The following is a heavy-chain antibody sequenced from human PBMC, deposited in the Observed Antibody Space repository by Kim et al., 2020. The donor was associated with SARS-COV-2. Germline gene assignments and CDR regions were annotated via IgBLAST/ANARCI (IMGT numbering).Heavy chain of an antibody. CDR1: GFTFSSYW. J-gene: IGHJ4*02. V-gene: IGHV3-7*01. CDR3: ARSGYTYGFDY. D-gene: IGHD5-18*01. Sequence: GGSLRLSCAASGFTFSSYWMSWVRPAPGKGLEWVANIKQDGSEKYYVDSVKGRFTISRDNAKNSLYLQMNGLRAEDTAVYYCARSGYTYGFDYWGQGTLVTVSS. CDR2: IKQDGSEK.